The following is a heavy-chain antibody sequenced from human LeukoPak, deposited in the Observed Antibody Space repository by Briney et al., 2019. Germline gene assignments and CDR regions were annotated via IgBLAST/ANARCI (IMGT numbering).Heavy chain of an antibody. CDR1: DGSISTYY. J-gene: IGHJ4*02. CDR3: ARDRTGSY. CDR2: TYYSGST. D-gene: IGHD7-27*01. V-gene: IGHV4-59*12. Sequence: SETLSLTSTVSDGSISTYYWSWIRQPPGKGLEWIGYTYYSGSTNYNPSLKSRVTMSVDTSKNQFSLKLSSVTAADTAVYYCARDRTGSYWGQGTLVTVSS.